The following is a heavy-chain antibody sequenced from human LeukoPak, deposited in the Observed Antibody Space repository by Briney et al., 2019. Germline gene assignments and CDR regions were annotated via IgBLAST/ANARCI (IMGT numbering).Heavy chain of an antibody. CDR2: IIPIFGTA. CDR3: AREGIHCGGDCYSDY. CDR1: GGTFSSYA. J-gene: IGHJ4*02. V-gene: IGHV1-69*06. D-gene: IGHD2-21*02. Sequence: SVKVSCKASGGTFSSYAISWVRQAPGQGLEWMGGIIPIFGTANYAQKFQGRVTITADKSTSTAYMEPSSLRSEDTAVYYCAREGIHCGGDCYSDYWGQGTLVTVSS.